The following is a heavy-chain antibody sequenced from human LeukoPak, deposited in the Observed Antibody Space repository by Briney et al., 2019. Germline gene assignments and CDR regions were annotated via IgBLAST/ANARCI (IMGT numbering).Heavy chain of an antibody. CDR1: GGSISSGGYY. Sequence: PSETLSLTCTVSGGSISSGGYYWSWLRQHPGTGLEWIGYIYYSGSTYYNPSLKSRVTISVDTSKNQFSLKLSSVTAADTAVYYCARDCGSYGRRGWFDPWGQGTLVTVSS. CDR3: ARDCGSYGRRGWFDP. D-gene: IGHD5-18*01. J-gene: IGHJ5*02. V-gene: IGHV4-31*03. CDR2: IYYSGST.